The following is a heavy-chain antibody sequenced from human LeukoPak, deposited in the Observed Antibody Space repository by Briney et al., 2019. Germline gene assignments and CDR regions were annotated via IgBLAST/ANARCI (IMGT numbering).Heavy chain of an antibody. CDR2: ISGSGGST. Sequence: GGSLRLSCAASGFTFSSYVMSWVRQAPGKGLEWVSAISGSGGSTYYADSVKGRFTISRDNSKNTLYLQMNSLRAEDTAVYYCAKVGIVVVVAASFSDYWGQGTLVTVSS. J-gene: IGHJ4*02. V-gene: IGHV3-23*01. CDR1: GFTFSSYV. CDR3: AKVGIVVVVAASFSDY. D-gene: IGHD2-15*01.